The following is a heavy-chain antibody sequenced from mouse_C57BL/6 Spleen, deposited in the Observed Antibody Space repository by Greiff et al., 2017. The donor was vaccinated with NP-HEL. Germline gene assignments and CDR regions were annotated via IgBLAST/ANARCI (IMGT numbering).Heavy chain of an antibody. Sequence: EVQVVESGPGLVKPSQSLSLTCSVTGYSITSGYYWNWIRQFPGNKLEWMGYISYDGSNNYNPSLKNRISITRDTSKNQFFLKLNSVTTEDTATYYCARGSGYYWFAYWGQGTLVTVSA. CDR2: ISYDGSN. CDR1: GYSITSGYY. D-gene: IGHD2-3*01. V-gene: IGHV3-6*01. CDR3: ARGSGYYWFAY. J-gene: IGHJ3*01.